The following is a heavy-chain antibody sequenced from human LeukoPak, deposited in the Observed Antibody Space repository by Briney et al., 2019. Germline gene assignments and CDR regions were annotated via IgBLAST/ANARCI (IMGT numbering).Heavy chain of an antibody. CDR3: AKDSAAGPTRYYFDY. Sequence: RSLTLSWPASGSTFSSYGIHWVRQAPGNGLEWVAVISYDGNHKYYADSAKGRFTISRDNSKNTLYLQMNTLRAEDTAVYYCAKDSAAGPTRYYFDYWGQGTLVTVSS. CDR1: GSTFSSYG. V-gene: IGHV3-30*18. J-gene: IGHJ4*02. CDR2: ISYDGNHK. D-gene: IGHD6-13*01.